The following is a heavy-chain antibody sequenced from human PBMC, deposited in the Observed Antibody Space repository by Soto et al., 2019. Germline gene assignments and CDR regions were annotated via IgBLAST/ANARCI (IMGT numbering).Heavy chain of an antibody. CDR1: GASVSRYY. V-gene: IGHV4-59*02. CDR3: ARRVSAYYDF. CDR2: LYSSGST. J-gene: IGHJ4*02. D-gene: IGHD2-8*01. Sequence: QVQLQESGPGLVKPSETLSLTCTVSGASVSRYYVAWIRQSPGKGLEWIGFLYSSGSTNYNSSLTRRVTISVDTSKTQSSLRLSSVTAADTAVYYSARRVSAYYDFWGQGTRVTVSS.